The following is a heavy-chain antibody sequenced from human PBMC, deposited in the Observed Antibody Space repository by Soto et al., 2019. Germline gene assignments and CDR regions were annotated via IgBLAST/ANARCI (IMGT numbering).Heavy chain of an antibody. Sequence: QVQLVQSGAEVKKPGASVKVSCKASGYTFTSYGISWVRQGPGQGLEWMVWISAYNGNTSSAQKHQGRVTITTDTSASTAYMERRRLRSDYTAVYYCARERGYGDYDSGYWGQGNLVTVSS. CDR1: GYTFTSYG. CDR2: ISAYNGNT. J-gene: IGHJ4*02. CDR3: ARERGYGDYDSGY. D-gene: IGHD4-17*01. V-gene: IGHV1-18*01.